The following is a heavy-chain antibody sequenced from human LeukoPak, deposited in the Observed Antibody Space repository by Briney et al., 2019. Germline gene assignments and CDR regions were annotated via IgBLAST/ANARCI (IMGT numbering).Heavy chain of an antibody. CDR3: AREEGYYESSGYYV. V-gene: IGHV1-2*02. Sequence: GASVKVSCKASGYTLTGNYMHWVRQAPGQGLEWMGWINPDSGGTNYAQKFQGRVTMTRDTSISTAYMELSRLRSDDTAVYYCAREEGYYESSGYYVWGQGTLVTVSS. CDR1: GYTLTGNY. D-gene: IGHD3-22*01. J-gene: IGHJ4*02. CDR2: INPDSGGT.